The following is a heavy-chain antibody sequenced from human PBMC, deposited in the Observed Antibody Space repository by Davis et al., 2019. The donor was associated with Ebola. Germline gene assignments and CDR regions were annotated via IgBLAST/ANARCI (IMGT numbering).Heavy chain of an antibody. D-gene: IGHD3/OR15-3a*01. CDR2: INPTDGAA. CDR1: IIFRCY. Sequence: IIFRCYSQYLGHPPPRALERIRIINPTDGAATFAQVFEGRVTMTRDTSTATFYMELSGLTSEDTAIYYCKRDERNGFWTPWGRGTLVTVSS. CDR3: KRDERNGFWTP. V-gene: IGHV1-46*01. J-gene: IGHJ1*01.